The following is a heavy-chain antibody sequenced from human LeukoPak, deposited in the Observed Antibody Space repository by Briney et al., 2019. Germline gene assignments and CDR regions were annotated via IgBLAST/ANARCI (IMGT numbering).Heavy chain of an antibody. D-gene: IGHD6-13*01. CDR3: AREYSSSWYFDY. J-gene: IGHJ4*02. V-gene: IGHV3-21*04. Sequence: GGSLRLSCAASGFTFSSYSMNWVRQAPGKGLEWVSSISSSSSYIYYADSVKGRFTISRDNAKNSLYLQMNSLRAEDTAVYYCAREYSSSWYFDYWGQGTLVTVSS. CDR2: ISSSSSYI. CDR1: GFTFSSYS.